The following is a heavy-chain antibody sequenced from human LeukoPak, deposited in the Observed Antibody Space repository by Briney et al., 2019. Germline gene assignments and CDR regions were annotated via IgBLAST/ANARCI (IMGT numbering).Heavy chain of an antibody. CDR2: ISYDGSNK. CDR1: GFTFSSYA. V-gene: IGHV3-30-3*01. J-gene: IGHJ3*02. Sequence: QAGGSLRLSCAASGFTFSSYAMHWVRQAPGKGLEWVAVISYDGSNKYYADSVKGRFTNSRDNSENTLYLQMNSLRAEDTAVYYCARGSSSAYDAFDIWGQGTMVTVSS. D-gene: IGHD6-6*01. CDR3: ARGSSSAYDAFDI.